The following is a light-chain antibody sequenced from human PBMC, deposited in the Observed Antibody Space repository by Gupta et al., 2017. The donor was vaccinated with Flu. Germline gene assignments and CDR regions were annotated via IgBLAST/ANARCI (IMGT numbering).Light chain of an antibody. V-gene: IGKV3-20*01. CDR2: GAS. CDR3: QQEGSSPRT. CDR1: QSLRSSF. J-gene: IGKJ1*01. Sequence: GTLSLAAGERATRSCRASQSLRSSFLGWYQQKPGQAPRFLIYGASNRAAGLPDRFSGSGSRTDFTLTISRLEPEDFAVYFCQQEGSSPRTFGQGTTVEIK.